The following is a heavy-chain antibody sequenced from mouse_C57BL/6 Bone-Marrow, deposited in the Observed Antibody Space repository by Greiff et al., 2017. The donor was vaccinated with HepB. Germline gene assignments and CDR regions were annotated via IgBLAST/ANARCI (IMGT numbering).Heavy chain of an antibody. CDR2: INYDGSST. J-gene: IGHJ2*01. Sequence: EVQLVESEGGLVQPGSSMKLSCTASGFTFSDYYMAWVRQVPEKGLEWVANINYDGSSTYYLDSLKSRFIISRDNAKNILYLQMSSLKSEDTATYDCARDRGRGYFDYWGQGTTLTVSS. V-gene: IGHV5-16*01. CDR3: ARDRGRGYFDY. D-gene: IGHD3-1*01. CDR1: GFTFSDYY.